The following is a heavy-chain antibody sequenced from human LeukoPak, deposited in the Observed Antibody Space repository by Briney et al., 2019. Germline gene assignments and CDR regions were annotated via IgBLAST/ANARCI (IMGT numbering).Heavy chain of an antibody. D-gene: IGHD6-19*01. J-gene: IGHJ6*02. CDR2: IQSDGREK. V-gene: IGHV3-7*01. Sequence: GGSLRLSCAAPGFSFRFYWMSWVRQAPGKGLECVANIQSDGREKNYIDSVQGRFTISRDNAKTSLYLQMNSLRADDTAVYYCARDSAVATYYGVDVWGQGITVTVSS. CDR3: ARDSAVATYYGVDV. CDR1: GFSFRFYW.